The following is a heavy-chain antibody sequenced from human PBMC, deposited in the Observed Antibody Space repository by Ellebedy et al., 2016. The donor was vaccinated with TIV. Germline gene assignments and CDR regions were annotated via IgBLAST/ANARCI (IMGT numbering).Heavy chain of an antibody. Sequence: PGGSLRLSCTASGFIFNNYGMHWVRQAPGKGLEWVAFIWYDGSNKYYADSWKGRFTISRDNSKNTLYLQMNSLGVEDTAVFYCARDRHVDRGDCLDYWGQGTLVTVSS. CDR2: IWYDGSNK. CDR3: ARDRHVDRGDCLDY. CDR1: GFIFNNYG. D-gene: IGHD2-21*02. V-gene: IGHV3-33*01. J-gene: IGHJ4*02.